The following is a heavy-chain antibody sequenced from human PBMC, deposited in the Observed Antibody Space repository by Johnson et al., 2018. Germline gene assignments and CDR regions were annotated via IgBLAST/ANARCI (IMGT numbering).Heavy chain of an antibody. Sequence: VQLVQSGGGLVQPGGSLRLSCAASGFTFSSYAMHWVRQAPGKGLEYVSAMSTTGGSTYYANSVKGRFTISRDNSKNTLYLQMGSLRAEDMAVYYCASGPLPVTTIVDAFDLWGQGTMVTVSS. CDR3: ASGPLPVTTIVDAFDL. CDR2: MSTTGGST. J-gene: IGHJ3*01. D-gene: IGHD3-22*01. V-gene: IGHV3-64*01. CDR1: GFTFSSYA.